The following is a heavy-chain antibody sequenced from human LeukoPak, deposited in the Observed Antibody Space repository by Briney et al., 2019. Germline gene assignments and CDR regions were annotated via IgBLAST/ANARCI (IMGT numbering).Heavy chain of an antibody. D-gene: IGHD6-13*01. Sequence: SETLSLTCSVSGDSISMHYWSWIRQPPGKGLEWIGYIDHTGSTNYNPSLNSRVTISRDTSKNHFSLELSSVTAADTAVYFCARGRVTSSSWSSTYYYYFYMDVWGKGTTVTVSS. J-gene: IGHJ6*03. CDR3: ARGRVTSSSWSSTYYYYFYMDV. CDR1: GDSISMHY. CDR2: IDHTGST. V-gene: IGHV4-59*11.